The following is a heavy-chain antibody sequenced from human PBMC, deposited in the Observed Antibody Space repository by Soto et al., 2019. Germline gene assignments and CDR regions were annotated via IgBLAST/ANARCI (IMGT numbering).Heavy chain of an antibody. CDR3: AKSHYSGRHTTLVAYFDL. J-gene: IGHJ2*01. Sequence: QVQLVESGGGVVQPGRSLRLSCAASAFTFSTYPMHWVRQAPGKGLEWVAVISYDGSNAYYADSVKGRFTISRDNSKNTLYLQMNSLRAEDTAVYYCAKSHYSGRHTTLVAYFDLWGRGTLVTVSS. CDR2: ISYDGSNA. CDR1: AFTFSTYP. D-gene: IGHD1-26*01. V-gene: IGHV3-30-3*02.